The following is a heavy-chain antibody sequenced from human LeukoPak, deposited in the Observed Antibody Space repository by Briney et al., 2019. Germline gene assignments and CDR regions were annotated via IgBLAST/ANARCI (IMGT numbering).Heavy chain of an antibody. CDR3: AKGPGYDFWSGNYMDV. D-gene: IGHD3-3*01. Sequence: PSETPSLTCSVSGASISYGSYYCSWIRQPAGKGLEWVGRIYTSGSTDYNPSLKRRATISVDTSQNQFSLKLSSVTAADTAVYYCAKGPGYDFWSGNYMDVWGKGTTVTVS. CDR2: IYTSGST. V-gene: IGHV4-61*02. J-gene: IGHJ6*03. CDR1: GASISYGSYY.